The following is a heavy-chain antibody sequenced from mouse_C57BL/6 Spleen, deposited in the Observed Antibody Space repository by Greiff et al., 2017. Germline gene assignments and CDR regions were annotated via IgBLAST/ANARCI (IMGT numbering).Heavy chain of an antibody. J-gene: IGHJ4*01. V-gene: IGHV1-82*01. D-gene: IGHD1-1*01. Sequence: GQLQQSGPELVKPGASVKISCKASGYAFSSSWMNWVKQRPGKGLEWIGRIYPGDGDTNYNGKFKGKATLTADKSSSTAYMQLSSLTSEDSAVYFCARSDYYGSSYAMDYWGQGTSVTVSS. CDR1: GYAFSSSW. CDR2: IYPGDGDT. CDR3: ARSDYYGSSYAMDY.